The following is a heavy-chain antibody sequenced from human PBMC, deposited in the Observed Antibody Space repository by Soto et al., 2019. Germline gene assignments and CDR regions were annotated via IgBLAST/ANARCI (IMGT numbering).Heavy chain of an antibody. CDR1: GFTFSSYA. CDR2: ISGSGGST. CDR3: AKVGGGSGSYCYYGMDV. D-gene: IGHD3-10*01. Sequence: GSLRLSCAASGFTFSSYAMSWVRQAPGKGLEWVSAISGSGGSTYYADSEKGRFTISRDNSKNTLYLQMNSLRAEDTAVYYCAKVGGGSGSYCYYGMDVWGQGTTVTVSS. J-gene: IGHJ6*02. V-gene: IGHV3-23*01.